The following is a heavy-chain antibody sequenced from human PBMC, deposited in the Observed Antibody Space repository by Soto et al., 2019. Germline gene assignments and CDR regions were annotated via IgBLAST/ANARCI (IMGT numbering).Heavy chain of an antibody. D-gene: IGHD2-21*01. Sequence: AASVTGCCEGGGYAFTVNYMHWVRQAPGQGLEWMGWINPNSGGTNYAQKFQGRVTMTRDTSVTTAYMELSRLTSDDTAAYYCAIQEDAFDIRGQGTMVTVSS. CDR3: AIQEDAFDI. V-gene: IGHV1-2*02. CDR2: INPNSGGT. CDR1: GYAFTVNY. J-gene: IGHJ3*02.